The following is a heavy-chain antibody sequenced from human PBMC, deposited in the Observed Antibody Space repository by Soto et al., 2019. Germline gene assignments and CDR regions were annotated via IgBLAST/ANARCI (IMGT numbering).Heavy chain of an antibody. D-gene: IGHD2-21*02. J-gene: IGHJ4*02. Sequence: QVQLVQSGAEVKKPGASVKVSCKASGYTFTCYYMHWVRQAPGQGLEWMGWINPNSGGTNYAQKFQGWVTMTRDTSISTAYMELSRMRSDDTAVYYCARSPGGVVTAMYYFDYWGQGTLVTVSS. V-gene: IGHV1-2*04. CDR2: INPNSGGT. CDR1: GYTFTCYY. CDR3: ARSPGGVVTAMYYFDY.